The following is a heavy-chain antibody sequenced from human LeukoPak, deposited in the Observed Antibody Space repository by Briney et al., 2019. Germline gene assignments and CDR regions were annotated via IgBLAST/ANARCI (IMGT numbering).Heavy chain of an antibody. Sequence: GGSLRLSCAASGFTFSSYGMHWVRQAPGKGLEGVAFIRYDGSNKYYADSVKGRFTISRDNSKNTLYLQMNSLRAEDTAVYYCAKDYYYGSGSRGNYYYYYMDVWGKGTTVTISS. CDR1: GFTFSSYG. D-gene: IGHD3-10*01. CDR3: AKDYYYGSGSRGNYYYYYMDV. J-gene: IGHJ6*03. CDR2: IRYDGSNK. V-gene: IGHV3-30*02.